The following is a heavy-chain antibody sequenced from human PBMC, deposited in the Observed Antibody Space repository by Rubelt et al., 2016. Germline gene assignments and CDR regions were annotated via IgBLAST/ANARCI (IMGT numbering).Heavy chain of an antibody. D-gene: IGHD6-13*01. CDR3: AIAAAAYDY. CDR2: INHSGST. J-gene: IGHJ4*02. CDR1: GGSLSGYY. Sequence: QVQLQQWGAGLLKPSETLSLTCAVYGGSLSGYYWSWIRQPPGKGLEWIGEINHSGSTNYNPSLKSRVTISVDTSKNQFSLKLSAVTAADTAVYYCAIAAAAYDYWGQGTLVTVSS. V-gene: IGHV4-34*01.